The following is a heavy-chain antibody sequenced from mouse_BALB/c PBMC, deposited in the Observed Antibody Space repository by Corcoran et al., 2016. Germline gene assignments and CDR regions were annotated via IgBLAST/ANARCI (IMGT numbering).Heavy chain of an antibody. CDR2: IDPANGNT. CDR3: ARCDWYFDV. V-gene: IGHV14-3*02. Sequence: EVQLQQSGAELVKPGVSVKLSCTASGVNIKDTYMHWVKQRPEQGLEWIGRIDPANGNTKYDPKFQGKATITADTSSNTAYLQLSSLTSEDTAVYYCARCDWYFDVWGAGTTVTVSS. J-gene: IGHJ1*01. CDR1: GVNIKDTY.